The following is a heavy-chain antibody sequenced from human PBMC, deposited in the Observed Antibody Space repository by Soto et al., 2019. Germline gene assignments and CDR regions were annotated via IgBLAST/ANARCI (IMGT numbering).Heavy chain of an antibody. CDR2: IYATGTT. D-gene: IGHD5-18*01. V-gene: IGHV4-4*07. CDR1: GASISGFY. J-gene: IGHJ6*02. CDR3: ARGYSYGYYYYYGMDV. Sequence: SETLSLTCTVSGASISGFYWSWIRKSAGKGLEWIGRIYATGTTDYNPSLKSRVMMSVDTSKKQFSLKLSSVTAADTAVYYCARGYSYGYYYYYGMDVWGQGTTVTVSS.